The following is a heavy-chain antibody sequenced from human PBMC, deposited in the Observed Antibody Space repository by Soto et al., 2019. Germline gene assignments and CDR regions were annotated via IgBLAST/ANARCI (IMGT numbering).Heavy chain of an antibody. J-gene: IGHJ4*02. D-gene: IGHD1-26*01. Sequence: QVQLQESGPGLVKPSGTLSLTCAVSGGSISSSNWWSWVRQPPGKGLEWIGEIYHSGSTNYNPSLKGRVPISVDKSKNRCSLKLSSVTAADTAVYYCASTLLRSDFDYWGQGTLVTVSS. V-gene: IGHV4-4*02. CDR1: GGSISSSNW. CDR2: IYHSGST. CDR3: ASTLLRSDFDY.